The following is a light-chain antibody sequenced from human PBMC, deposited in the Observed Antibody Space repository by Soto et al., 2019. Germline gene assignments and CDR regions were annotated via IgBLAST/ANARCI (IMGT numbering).Light chain of an antibody. CDR2: AAS. Sequence: DIQMTQSPSSLSASVGDRVTITCRASQDISHYLAWYQQKPGTVPKLLIHAASTLQSGVPSRFSGSGSGTDFTLTNSSLQPEDVATYYCQKYDSAPFTFGPGTTVDMK. V-gene: IGKV1-27*01. CDR3: QKYDSAPFT. J-gene: IGKJ3*01. CDR1: QDISHY.